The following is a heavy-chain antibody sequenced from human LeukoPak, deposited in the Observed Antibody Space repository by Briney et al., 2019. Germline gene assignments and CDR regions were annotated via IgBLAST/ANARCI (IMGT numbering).Heavy chain of an antibody. J-gene: IGHJ4*02. CDR3: ARGGDCGTTSCYYFDF. CDR2: VSTTGYHI. CDR1: GFTFSGYS. Sequence: GGSLRLSCAASGFTFSGYSMNWVRQAPGKGLEWVSSVSTTGYHIYYADSVKGRFSISRDNAKNSLYLQMNSLRAEDTAVYYCARGGDCGTTSCYYFDFWGQGTRVTVSS. D-gene: IGHD2-2*01. V-gene: IGHV3-21*01.